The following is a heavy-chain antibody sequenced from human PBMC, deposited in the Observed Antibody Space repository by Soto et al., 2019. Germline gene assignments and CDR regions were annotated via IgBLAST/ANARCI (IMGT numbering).Heavy chain of an antibody. V-gene: IGHV3-23*01. D-gene: IGHD3-3*01. CDR1: GFTFNTYT. J-gene: IGHJ4*02. CDR2: ILSGGAT. CDR3: AKYASVTIFGVVTYYFDY. Sequence: GGSLRLSCAASGFTFNTYTMGWVRQAPGKGLEWVSGILSGGATYYADSVKGRFTISRDNSKNTLYLQMSSLRADDTAVYYCAKYASVTIFGVVTYYFDYWAQGTLVTVSS.